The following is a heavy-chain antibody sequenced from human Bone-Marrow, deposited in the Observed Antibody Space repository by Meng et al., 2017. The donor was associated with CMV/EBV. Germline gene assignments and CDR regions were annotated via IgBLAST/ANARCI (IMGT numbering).Heavy chain of an antibody. V-gene: IGHV4-38-2*02. CDR3: ARVRASGGWYFDL. CDR2: IYHSGST. D-gene: IGHD3-10*01. CDR1: GYSISSGYY. J-gene: IGHJ2*01. Sequence: SETLSLTCTVSGYSISSGYYWGWIRQPPGKGLEWIGSIYHSGSTYYNPSLKSRVTISVDTSKNQFSLKLSSVTAADTAVYYCARVRASGGWYFDLWGRGTLVTVSS.